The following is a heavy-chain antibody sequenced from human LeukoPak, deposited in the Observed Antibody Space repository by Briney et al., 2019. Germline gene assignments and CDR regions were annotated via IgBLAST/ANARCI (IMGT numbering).Heavy chain of an antibody. J-gene: IGHJ4*02. V-gene: IGHV4-61*01. CDR1: GGSISSSSYY. CDR3: ARDWDGYNWYDY. Sequence: PSETLSLTCTVSGGSISSSSYYWSWIRQPPGKGLEWIGYIYYSGSTNYNPSLKSRVTISVDTSKNRFSLKLSSVTAADTAVYYCARDWDGYNWYDYWGQGTLVTVSS. CDR2: IYYSGST. D-gene: IGHD5-24*01.